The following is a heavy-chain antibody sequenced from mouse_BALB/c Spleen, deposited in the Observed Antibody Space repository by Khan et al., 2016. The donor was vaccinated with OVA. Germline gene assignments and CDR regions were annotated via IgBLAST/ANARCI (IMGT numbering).Heavy chain of an antibody. D-gene: IGHD4-1*01. J-gene: IGHJ1*01. CDR3: ARGGGDWAMDV. V-gene: IGHV1-12*01. CDR1: GYTFTSYT. CDR2: IYPGNGDT. Sequence: QVQLKQSGAELVKPGASVKMSCKASGYTFTSYTMHWVKQTPGQGLEWIGAIYPGNGDTSYNQKFKGKATLTADKSSSTAYMQLSSLTSEDSAVYYCARGGGDWAMDVWGEGTTVTVSS.